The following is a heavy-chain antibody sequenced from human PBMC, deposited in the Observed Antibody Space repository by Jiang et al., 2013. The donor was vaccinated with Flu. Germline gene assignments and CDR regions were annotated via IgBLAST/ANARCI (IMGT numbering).Heavy chain of an antibody. CDR3: AKVESVENYYLSRLFDH. D-gene: IGHD1-26*01. CDR1: GFTFSNYA. Sequence: ASGFTFSNYAMHWVRQAPGKGLEGVAVISYDGSKKYYADSVKGRFTISRDNSKNTLYLQMNSLRAEDTAVYYCAKVESVENYYLSRLFDHWGQGTLVTVSS. J-gene: IGHJ4*02. CDR2: ISYDGSKK. V-gene: IGHV3-30*04.